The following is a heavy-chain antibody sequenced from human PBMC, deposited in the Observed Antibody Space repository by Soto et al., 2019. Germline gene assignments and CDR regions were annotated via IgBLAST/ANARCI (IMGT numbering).Heavy chain of an antibody. D-gene: IGHD5-18*01. V-gene: IGHV3-30-3*01. Sequence: QVQLVESGGGVVQPGTSLRLSCAASGFTFSNYAMHWVRQAPGKGLEWVAVISIDGNNKFYADSVKGRFTISRDNSKNTLSLQVNSLRTEDTSVFYCARASIQLWWTFEYWGHGTLVTVSS. CDR3: ARASIQLWWTFEY. CDR1: GFTFSNYA. J-gene: IGHJ4*01. CDR2: ISIDGNNK.